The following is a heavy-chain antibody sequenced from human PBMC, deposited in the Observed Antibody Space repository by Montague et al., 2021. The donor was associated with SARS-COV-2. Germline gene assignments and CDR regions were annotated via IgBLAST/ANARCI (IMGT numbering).Heavy chain of an antibody. CDR2: IYHSGST. V-gene: IGHV4-4*02. J-gene: IGHJ4*02. Sequence: SETLSLTCAVSGGSISSSNWWSWVRQPPGEGVEWIGDIYHSGSTNYNPSLKSRVTISVDKSKNQFSLMMCSVTAADAAVYYCARGLGGLRGYFDYWGQGTLVTVSS. CDR1: GGSISSSNW. CDR3: ARGLGGLRGYFDY.